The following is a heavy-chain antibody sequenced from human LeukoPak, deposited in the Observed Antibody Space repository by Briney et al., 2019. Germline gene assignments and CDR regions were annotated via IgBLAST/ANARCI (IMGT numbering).Heavy chain of an antibody. D-gene: IGHD3-22*01. CDR3: AREILPPHYYGSSGLDY. CDR1: GFSFNTYR. J-gene: IGHJ4*02. Sequence: GGSLRLSCAGSGFSFNTYRMNWIRQAPGKGREWISYIISSGRTIYYADSVEGRFTISRHNAKNSLYLQMNSLRAEDTAVYYCAREILPPHYYGSSGLDYWGQGTLVTVSS. V-gene: IGHV3-48*01. CDR2: IISSGRTI.